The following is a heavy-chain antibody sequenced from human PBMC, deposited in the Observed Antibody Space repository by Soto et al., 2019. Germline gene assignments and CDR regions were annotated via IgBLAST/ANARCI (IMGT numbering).Heavy chain of an antibody. CDR3: ARYCSGGTCQYAFDI. CDR2: MSYSGTT. V-gene: IGHV4-31*03. J-gene: IGHJ3*02. Sequence: SETLSLNCTVSGGSISSGNYYWSWIRQHPGKGLEWIAYMSYSGTTYYNPSLKTRVIISLDTSTNQFSLKLSSVTAADTAVYFCARYCSGGTCQYAFDIWGQGTMVTVSS. CDR1: GGSISSGNYY. D-gene: IGHD2-15*01.